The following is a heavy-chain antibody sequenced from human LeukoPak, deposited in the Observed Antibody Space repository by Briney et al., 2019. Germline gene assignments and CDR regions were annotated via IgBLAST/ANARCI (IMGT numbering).Heavy chain of an antibody. Sequence: PGTSLRLSCAASGFDFFEYSMHWVRQAPGKGLKWVAVISYDDRNENNYGVSLGGRFIISRDNSLDTLYLQINRLTVEDTGVYFCAREGHGSGRQIDYWGQGTRVTVHS. CDR2: ISYDDRNEN. CDR1: GFDFFEYS. CDR3: AREGHGSGRQIDY. D-gene: IGHD3-10*01. J-gene: IGHJ4*02. V-gene: IGHV3-30*04.